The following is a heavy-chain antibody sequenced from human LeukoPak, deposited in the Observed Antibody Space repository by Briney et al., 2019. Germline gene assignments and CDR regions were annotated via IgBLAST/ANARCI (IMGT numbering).Heavy chain of an antibody. V-gene: IGHV3-7*01. J-gene: IGHJ6*03. CDR3: ARQGTRSYYYYMDV. CDR1: GFTFSDYY. D-gene: IGHD2-2*01. CDR2: IKQDGSEK. Sequence: PGGSLRLSCAASGFTFSDYYMSWIRQAPGKGLEWVANIKQDGSEKYYVDSVKGRFTISRDNAKNSLYLQMNSLRAEDTAVYYCARQGTRSYYYYMDVWGKGTTVTVSS.